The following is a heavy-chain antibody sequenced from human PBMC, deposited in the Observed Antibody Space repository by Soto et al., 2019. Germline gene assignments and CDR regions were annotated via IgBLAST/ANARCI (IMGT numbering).Heavy chain of an antibody. CDR3: ATGSSDVIIVPGGDP. V-gene: IGHV3-23*01. Sequence: GFLTLSSAASGFSFSNYAMSWVRQAPDKGLEWVSGISAGGGRTHYADSVRGRFTISRDNSKNTLYLQMNSLRAEDTAVYYCATGSSDVIIVPGGDPWGQGTLVTVSS. J-gene: IGHJ5*02. CDR1: GFSFSNYA. CDR2: ISAGGGRT. D-gene: IGHD3-10*01.